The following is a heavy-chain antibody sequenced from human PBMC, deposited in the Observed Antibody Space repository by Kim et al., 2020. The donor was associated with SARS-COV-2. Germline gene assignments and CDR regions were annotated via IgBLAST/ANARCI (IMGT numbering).Heavy chain of an antibody. D-gene: IGHD2-15*01. J-gene: IGHJ3*02. CDR1: GGKFSDYA. CDR3: ATPAFRGAARDAFDI. V-gene: IGHV1-69*13. Sequence: SVKVSCRASGGKFSDYAISWVRQAPGQGLEWMGGILPFFDRINYGQKFQGKVTISADESTNTAYLEMRGLRSEDTAMYFCATPAFRGAARDAFDIWGQG. CDR2: ILPFFDRI.